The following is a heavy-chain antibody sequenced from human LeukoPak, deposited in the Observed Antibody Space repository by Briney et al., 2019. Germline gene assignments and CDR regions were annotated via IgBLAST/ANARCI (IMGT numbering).Heavy chain of an antibody. J-gene: IGHJ4*02. D-gene: IGHD3-3*01. CDR3: ARERTGITIFGVVDY. CDR1: GGSISSYY. V-gene: IGHV4-4*07. Sequence: SETLSLTCTVSGGSISSYYWSWTRQPAGKGLEWIGRIYTSGSTNYNPSLKSRVTMSVDTSKNQFSLKLSSVTAADTAVYYCARERTGITIFGVVDYWGQGTLVTVSS. CDR2: IYTSGST.